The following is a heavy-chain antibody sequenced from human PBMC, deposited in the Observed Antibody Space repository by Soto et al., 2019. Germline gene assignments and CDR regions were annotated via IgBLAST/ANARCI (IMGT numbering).Heavy chain of an antibody. CDR1: GGTFSSYA. Sequence: QVQLVQSGAEVKKPGSSVKVSCKASGGTFSSYAISWVRQAPGQGLEWMGGIIPIFGTADYAQKFQGRVTITADESTSTAYMELSSLRSEYTAVYYSASIWANTYYYGLDVWGQGTTVTVSS. CDR2: IIPIFGTA. CDR3: ASIWANTYYYGLDV. V-gene: IGHV1-69*12. D-gene: IGHD3-16*01. J-gene: IGHJ6*02.